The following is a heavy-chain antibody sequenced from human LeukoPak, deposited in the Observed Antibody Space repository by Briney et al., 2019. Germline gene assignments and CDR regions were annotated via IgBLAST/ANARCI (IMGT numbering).Heavy chain of an antibody. CDR1: GFTFTSYS. Sequence: GGSLRLSCAASGFTFTSYSMNWVRQAPGKGLEWVSYISSGGSTIYYADSVKGRFTISRDNAKNSLYLQMNSLRAEDTAVYYCAKVPYYYDSSGYTDYWGQGTLVTVSS. V-gene: IGHV3-48*04. CDR3: AKVPYYYDSSGYTDY. CDR2: ISSGGSTI. J-gene: IGHJ4*02. D-gene: IGHD3-22*01.